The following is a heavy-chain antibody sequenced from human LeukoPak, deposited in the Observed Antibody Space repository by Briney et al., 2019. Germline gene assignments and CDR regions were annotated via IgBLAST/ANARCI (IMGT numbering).Heavy chain of an antibody. CDR2: IKSKIDGGTI. D-gene: IGHD6-25*01. CDR1: GFTFSDAW. Sequence: RTGGSLRLSCVASGFTFSDAWMSWVRQAPGKGLEWVGRIKSKIDGGTIDYAAPVKGSFTISRDDSRNTLYLQMNSLKTEDTAVYYCTTRRQDGCWGQGTLVTVS. CDR3: TTRRQDGC. J-gene: IGHJ4*02. V-gene: IGHV3-15*01.